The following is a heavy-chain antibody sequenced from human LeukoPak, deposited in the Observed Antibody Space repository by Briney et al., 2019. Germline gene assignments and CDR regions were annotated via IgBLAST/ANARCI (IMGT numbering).Heavy chain of an antibody. V-gene: IGHV3-49*04. CDR2: IRSKAFGGTT. D-gene: IGHD1-26*01. CDR1: GFTFGDYA. J-gene: IGHJ4*02. Sequence: GGSLRLSCTTSGFTFGDYAMSWVRQAPGKGLEWVGFIRSKAFGGTTEYAASVKGRFTISRDDSKSIAYLQMNSLKTEDTAMYYCTSDETEDTTYWGQGTLVTVSS. CDR3: TSDETEDTTY.